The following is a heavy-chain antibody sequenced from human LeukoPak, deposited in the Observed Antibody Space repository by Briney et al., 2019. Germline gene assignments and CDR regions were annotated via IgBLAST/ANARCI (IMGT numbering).Heavy chain of an antibody. J-gene: IGHJ4*02. CDR1: GYSISSGYY. Sequence: SETLSLTCAVSGYSISSGYYWGWIRQPPGKGLEWIGVISHSGTTYYNPSLKSRVTISLDTSKNQFSLKLSSVTAADTAVYYCAREGQLVLGYWGQGTLVTVSS. D-gene: IGHD6-6*01. CDR3: AREGQLVLGY. V-gene: IGHV4-38-2*02. CDR2: ISHSGTT.